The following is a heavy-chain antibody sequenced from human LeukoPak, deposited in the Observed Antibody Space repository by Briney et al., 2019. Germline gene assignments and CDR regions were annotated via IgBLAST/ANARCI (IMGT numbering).Heavy chain of an antibody. J-gene: IGHJ3*02. D-gene: IGHD3-16*01. CDR2: INYDGSEK. CDR3: ARVLSAYDAFDI. Sequence: GGSLRLSCAASGFTFSRSWMTWFRQALGQGLEWVANINYDGSEKYYVGSVKARFTISRDNAKNSLYLQMDSLRADDTAVYYCARVLSAYDAFDIWGQGTMVTLSS. CDR1: GFTFSRSW. V-gene: IGHV3-7*01.